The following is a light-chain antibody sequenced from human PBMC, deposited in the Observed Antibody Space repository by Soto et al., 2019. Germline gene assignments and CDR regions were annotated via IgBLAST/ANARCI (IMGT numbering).Light chain of an antibody. CDR1: SSDVGVYNY. Sequence: QSALTQPASVSGSPGQSITISCTGTSSDVGVYNYVSWYQQHPGEAPKLMIYDVNDRPSGVSNRFSGSKFGNTASLTISGLQAEDEADYYCSSYTTSSTVVFGGGTKLTVL. J-gene: IGLJ2*01. CDR3: SSYTTSSTVV. V-gene: IGLV2-14*03. CDR2: DVN.